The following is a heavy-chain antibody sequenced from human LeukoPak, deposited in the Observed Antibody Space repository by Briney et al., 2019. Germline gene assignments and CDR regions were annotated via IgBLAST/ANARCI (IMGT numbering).Heavy chain of an antibody. J-gene: IGHJ5*02. CDR1: GYTFTTCD. Sequence: ASVKVSCKASGYTFTTCDINWVRQAAGQGLEWMGWMNPSSGNTGYAQKVQGRVTMTRDTSISTAYMELSSLRSEDTAVYYCARRRSSSYGANNWFDPWGQGTLDTVSS. CDR2: MNPSSGNT. CDR3: ARRRSSSYGANNWFDP. D-gene: IGHD6-13*01. V-gene: IGHV1-8*01.